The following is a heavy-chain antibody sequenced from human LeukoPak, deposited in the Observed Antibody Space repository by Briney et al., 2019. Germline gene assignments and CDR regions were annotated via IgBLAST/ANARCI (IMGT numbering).Heavy chain of an antibody. CDR3: ARDATPPGIIFDN. J-gene: IGHJ4*02. D-gene: IGHD3-16*01. CDR1: GFSLSALW. V-gene: IGHV3-7*05. CDR2: INQDGSER. Sequence: GGSLRLSCATAGFSLSALWMNWVRQAPGKGLEWVANINQDGSERWYADSVKGRFTISRDNARNSVYLQMNSLRTEDTAVYYCARDATPPGIIFDNWGQGTLVTVSS.